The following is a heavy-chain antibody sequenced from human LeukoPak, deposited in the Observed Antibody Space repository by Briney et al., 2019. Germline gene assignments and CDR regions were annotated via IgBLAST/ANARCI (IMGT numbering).Heavy chain of an antibody. V-gene: IGHV3-30*19. D-gene: IGHD3-22*01. Sequence: GGSLRLSCAASGFTFSSYGMHWVRQAPVKGLEWVAVISSDGSHTNYADSVKGRFTISRDNSKNTLYLQMNSLRAEDTAVYYCAPTYYYDSSGYYYDYWGQGTLVTVSS. J-gene: IGHJ4*02. CDR3: APTYYYDSSGYYYDY. CDR2: ISSDGSHT. CDR1: GFTFSSYG.